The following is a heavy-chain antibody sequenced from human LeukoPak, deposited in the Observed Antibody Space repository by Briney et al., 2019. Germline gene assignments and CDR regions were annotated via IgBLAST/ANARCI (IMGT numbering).Heavy chain of an antibody. CDR3: ARSLWNHFDY. Sequence: KPSQTLSLTCAISGDSVSSNSAAWNWIRQSPSRGLEWLGRTYYRSKWFNDYAVSVKSRMTINPDTSKSQFSLQLNSVTPEDTAAYYCARSLWNHFDYWGQGTLVTVSS. V-gene: IGHV6-1*01. J-gene: IGHJ4*02. D-gene: IGHD3-3*01. CDR1: GDSVSSNSAA. CDR2: TYYRSKWFN.